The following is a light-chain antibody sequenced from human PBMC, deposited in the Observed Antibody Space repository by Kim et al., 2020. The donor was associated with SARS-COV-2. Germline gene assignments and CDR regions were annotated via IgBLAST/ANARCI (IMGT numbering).Light chain of an antibody. CDR1: SSDIGPYNY. CDR2: DVT. CDR3: CSYAGSHSWV. Sequence: QSALTQPRSVSGSPGQSVTISCTGTSSDIGPYNYVSWYQHHPGKAPKLMIYDVTKRPSGVPDRFSGSKSGNTASLTISGLQAEDEADYYCCSYAGSHSWVFGGGTKLTVL. J-gene: IGLJ3*02. V-gene: IGLV2-11*01.